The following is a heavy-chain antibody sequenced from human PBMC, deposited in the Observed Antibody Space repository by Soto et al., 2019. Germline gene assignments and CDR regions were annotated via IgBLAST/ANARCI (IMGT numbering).Heavy chain of an antibody. CDR2: INPTSGGT. J-gene: IGHJ4*02. Sequence: QVQLVQSGAEAKKPGASVKVSCKASGYTFIAYHIHWLRQAPGQGLEWMGWINPTSGGTNYAQEFQGRVTMTRDKSIITGYMALSRLTSYDTAMYYCEKDHGSGWCEDGDYWGQGTLVTVSP. V-gene: IGHV1-2*02. CDR3: EKDHGSGWCEDGDY. CDR1: GYTFIAYH. D-gene: IGHD6-19*01.